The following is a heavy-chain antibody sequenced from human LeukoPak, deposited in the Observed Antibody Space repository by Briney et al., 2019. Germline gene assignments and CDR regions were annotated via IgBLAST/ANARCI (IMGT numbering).Heavy chain of an antibody. J-gene: IGHJ4*02. CDR2: INPNSGGT. CDR1: GYTFTGYY. D-gene: IGHD1-26*01. CDR3: ARAVGATTLVYFDN. Sequence: ASVKVSCKASGYTFTGYYMHWMRQAPGQGLEWMGCINPNSGGTNYAQKFQGRVTMTRDTSISTAYMELSRLRSDDTAVYYCARAVGATTLVYFDNWGQGSLVTVSS. V-gene: IGHV1-2*02.